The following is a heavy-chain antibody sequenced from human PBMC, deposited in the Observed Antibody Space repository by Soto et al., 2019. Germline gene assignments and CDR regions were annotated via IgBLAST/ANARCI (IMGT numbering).Heavy chain of an antibody. CDR3: ARPRAYYFDY. V-gene: IGHV4-34*01. CDR1: GGSFSGYY. Sequence: SETLSLTCAVYGGSFSGYYWSWIRQPPGEWLEWIGEINHSGSTNYNPSLKSRVTISVDTSKNQFSLKLSSVTAADTAVYYCARPRAYYFDYWGQGTLVTVSS. J-gene: IGHJ4*02. D-gene: IGHD3-10*01. CDR2: INHSGST.